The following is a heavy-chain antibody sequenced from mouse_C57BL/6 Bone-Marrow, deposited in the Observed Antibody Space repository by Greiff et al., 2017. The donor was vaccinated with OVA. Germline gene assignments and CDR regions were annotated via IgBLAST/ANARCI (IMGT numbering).Heavy chain of an antibody. D-gene: IGHD1-1*01. J-gene: IGHJ4*01. CDR1: GFTFSDYG. CDR2: ISSGSSTI. Sequence: EVHLVESGGGLVKPGGSLKLSCAASGFTFSDYGMHWVRQAPEKGLEWVAYISSGSSTIYYADTVKGRFTISRDNAKNTLFLQMTSLRSEDTAMYYCARTVVPPYYAMDYWGQGTSVTVSS. V-gene: IGHV5-17*01. CDR3: ARTVVPPYYAMDY.